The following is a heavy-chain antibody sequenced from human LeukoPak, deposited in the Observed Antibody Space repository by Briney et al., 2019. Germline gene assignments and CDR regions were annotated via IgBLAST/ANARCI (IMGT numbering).Heavy chain of an antibody. D-gene: IGHD5-18*01. CDR3: TRNCRTWIQLCFN. V-gene: IGHV3-49*03. CDR2: IRSKAYGGTT. CDR1: GFTFGDYA. J-gene: IGHJ4*02. Sequence: GGSLRLSCTASGFTFGDYAMSWFRQAPGKGLEWVGFIRSKAYGGTTEYAASVKGRFTISRDDSKSIAYLQMNSLKTEGTAVYYCTRNCRTWIQLCFNWGQGTLVTVSS.